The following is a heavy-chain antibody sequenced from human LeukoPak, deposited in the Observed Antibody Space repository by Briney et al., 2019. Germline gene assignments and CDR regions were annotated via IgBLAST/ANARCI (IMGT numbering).Heavy chain of an antibody. CDR1: GYTFSSYE. J-gene: IGHJ4*02. V-gene: IGHV3-48*03. Sequence: GGSLRLSCAASGYTFSSYEMNWVRQAPGKGMEWVSYISSSGSTIYYADSVKGRFTISRDNAKNSLYLQMNSLRAEDTAVYYCARDPLPYYDILTGYYSQPHYFDYWGQGTLVTVSS. CDR3: ARDPLPYYDILTGYYSQPHYFDY. D-gene: IGHD3-9*01. CDR2: ISSSGSTI.